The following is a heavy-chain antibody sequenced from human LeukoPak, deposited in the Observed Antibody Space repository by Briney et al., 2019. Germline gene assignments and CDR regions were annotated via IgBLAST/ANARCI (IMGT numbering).Heavy chain of an antibody. Sequence: SETLSLTCAAYGGSLSGYYWSWVRQPPGKGLEWIGETSHSGNTNYDPSLKSRVTISVDTSKNQFSLKLSSVTAADTAVYFCARTNPQLWYGGYYYYMDVWGRGTTVTVSS. V-gene: IGHV4-34*01. D-gene: IGHD3-10*01. J-gene: IGHJ6*03. CDR1: GGSLSGYY. CDR2: TSHSGNT. CDR3: ARTNPQLWYGGYYYYMDV.